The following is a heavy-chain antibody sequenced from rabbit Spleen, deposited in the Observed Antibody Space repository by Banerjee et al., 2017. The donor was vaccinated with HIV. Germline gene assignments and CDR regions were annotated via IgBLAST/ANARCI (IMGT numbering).Heavy chain of an antibody. V-gene: IGHV1S40*01. CDR1: GFSFSSSDY. Sequence: QSLEESGGDLVKPEGSLTLTCTASGFSFSSSDYMCWVRQAPGKGLEWIACIAGSSSGFTYSATWAKGRFTCSKTSLTTVTLQMTSLTVADTATYFCARAIVPWLGLTRLDLWGPGTLVTVS. J-gene: IGHJ3*01. CDR2: IAGSSSGFT. D-gene: IGHD4-1*01. CDR3: ARAIVPWLGLTRLDL.